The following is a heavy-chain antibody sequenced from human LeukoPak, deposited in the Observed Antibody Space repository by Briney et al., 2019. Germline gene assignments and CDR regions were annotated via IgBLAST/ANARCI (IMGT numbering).Heavy chain of an antibody. CDR3: AREDDFWSPMDV. J-gene: IGHJ6*04. V-gene: IGHV3-48*04. D-gene: IGHD3-3*01. Sequence: GGSLRLSCAASGFTFSSYNMNWVRQAPGKGLEWVSYISSSGSTIYYADSVKGRFTISRDNAKNSLYLQMNSLRAEDTAVYYCAREDDFWSPMDVWGKGTTVTVSS. CDR1: GFTFSSYN. CDR2: ISSSGSTI.